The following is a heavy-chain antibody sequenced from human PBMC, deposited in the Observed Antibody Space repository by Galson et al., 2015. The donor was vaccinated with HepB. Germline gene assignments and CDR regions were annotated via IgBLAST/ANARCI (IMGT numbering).Heavy chain of an antibody. CDR1: GYTFTSYG. Sequence: SVKVSCKASGYTFTSYGISWVRQAPGQGLEWMGWISAYNGNTNYAQKLQGRVTMTTDTSTSTAYMELRSLRSDDTAVYYCARAPRQLVPINAFDIWGQGTMVTVSS. CDR2: ISAYNGNT. J-gene: IGHJ3*02. V-gene: IGHV1-18*01. CDR3: ARAPRQLVPINAFDI. D-gene: IGHD6-13*01.